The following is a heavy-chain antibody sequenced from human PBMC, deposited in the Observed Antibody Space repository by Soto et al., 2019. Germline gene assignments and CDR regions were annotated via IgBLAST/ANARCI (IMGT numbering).Heavy chain of an antibody. CDR3: ARDRIYDILTGYYQYGMDV. D-gene: IGHD3-9*01. V-gene: IGHV4-59*01. Sequence: SETLSLTCTVSGGSISSYYWSWIRQPPGKGLEWIGYIYYSGSTNYNPSLKSRVTISVDTSKNQFSLKLSSVTAADTAVYYCARDRIYDILTGYYQYGMDVWGQGTTVTVSS. J-gene: IGHJ6*02. CDR1: GGSISSYY. CDR2: IYYSGST.